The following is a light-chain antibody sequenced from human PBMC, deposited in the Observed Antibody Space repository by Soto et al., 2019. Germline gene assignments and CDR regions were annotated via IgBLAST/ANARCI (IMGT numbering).Light chain of an antibody. Sequence: DIVMTQSPDSLAVSLGERATINCKSSQSVLYSSNNKNYLAWYQQKPGQPPKLLIYWASTRESGVPDRFSGSGSGTDFTLTISSLHAEDVVVYYCHQYYSTLLYTFGQGTKLEIK. CDR3: HQYYSTLLYT. CDR1: QSVLYSSNNKNY. V-gene: IGKV4-1*01. CDR2: WAS. J-gene: IGKJ2*01.